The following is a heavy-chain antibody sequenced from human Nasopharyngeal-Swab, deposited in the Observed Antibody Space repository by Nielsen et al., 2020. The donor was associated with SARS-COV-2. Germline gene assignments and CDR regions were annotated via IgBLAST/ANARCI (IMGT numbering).Heavy chain of an antibody. CDR2: IHYSGST. J-gene: IGHJ4*02. CDR3: ARGAIDYYDSSGYGD. Sequence: WIRQPPGKGLEWIGTIHYSGSTYYNPSLKSRVTISVDTSKNQFSLKLSSVTAADTAVYYCARGAIDYYDSSGYGDWGQGTLVTVSS. V-gene: IGHV4-31*02. D-gene: IGHD3-22*01.